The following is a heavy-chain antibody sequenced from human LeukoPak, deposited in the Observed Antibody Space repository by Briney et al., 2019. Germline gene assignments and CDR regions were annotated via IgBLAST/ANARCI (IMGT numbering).Heavy chain of an antibody. J-gene: IGHJ5*02. CDR3: ARDPKVIVVPDSRNDRNDP. D-gene: IGHD1-1*01. V-gene: IGHV1-18*01. Sequence: ASVKVSCKASGYTFTSYGISWVRQAPGQGLEWMGWISAYNGNTNYAQKLQGRVTMTTDTSTSTAYMELRSLRSDDTAVYYCARDPKVIVVPDSRNDRNDPWGQGTLVTVSS. CDR2: ISAYNGNT. CDR1: GYTFTSYG.